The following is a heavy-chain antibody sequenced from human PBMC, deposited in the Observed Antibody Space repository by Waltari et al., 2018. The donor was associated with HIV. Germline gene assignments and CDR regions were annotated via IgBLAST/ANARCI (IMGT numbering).Heavy chain of an antibody. V-gene: IGHV4-39*01. CDR3: ARLFQETDAFDI. CDR2: IYSSGST. J-gene: IGHJ3*02. Sequence: QLQLQESGPGLVKPSETLSLTCTVSGCSISSSSYYWGWIRQPPGKGLAWIGSIYSSGSTYYNPSLKSRVTISVDTSKNQFSLKLSSVTAADTAVYYCARLFQETDAFDIWGQGTMVTVSS. CDR1: GCSISSSSYY.